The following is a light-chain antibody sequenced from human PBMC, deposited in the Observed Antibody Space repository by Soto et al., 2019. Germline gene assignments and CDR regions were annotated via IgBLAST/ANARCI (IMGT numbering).Light chain of an antibody. V-gene: IGKV1-5*01. CDR2: GAS. CDR1: QNIVNW. Sequence: DIQMTQSPSTLSPSVGDRVTITCRASQNIVNWLAWYQQKPGKAPKILIYGASTLERGVPSRFRGSGSGTESSLTIPPRRPDEFSTYYCHQSNTDSVTFGQGTRLEIK. J-gene: IGKJ5*01. CDR3: HQSNTDSVT.